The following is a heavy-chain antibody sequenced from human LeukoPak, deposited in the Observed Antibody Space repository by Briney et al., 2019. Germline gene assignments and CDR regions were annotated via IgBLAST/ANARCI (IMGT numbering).Heavy chain of an antibody. CDR2: ISGSGGST. CDR3: AKDNLAIPSLVDY. Sequence: GGSLRLSCAASGFTFNNYAMSWVRQAPGKGLEWVSVISGSGGSTYYADSVKGRFTISRDNSKNTLYLQMNSLRAEDTAVYYCAKDNLAIPSLVDYWGQGTLVTVSS. CDR1: GFTFNNYA. D-gene: IGHD5-18*01. J-gene: IGHJ4*02. V-gene: IGHV3-23*01.